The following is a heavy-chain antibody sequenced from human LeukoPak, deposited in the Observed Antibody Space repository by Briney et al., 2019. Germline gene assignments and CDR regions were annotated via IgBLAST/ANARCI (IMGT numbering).Heavy chain of an antibody. Sequence: SETLSLTCTVSGGSISSYYWSWIRQPPGKGLEWIGYIYYSGSTKYNPSLKSRVTISGDTSKKQFSLKLSSVTAADTAVYYCARGYSGYDPTYFDYWGQGTLVTVSS. J-gene: IGHJ4*02. V-gene: IGHV4-59*01. CDR3: ARGYSGYDPTYFDY. D-gene: IGHD5-12*01. CDR2: IYYSGST. CDR1: GGSISSYY.